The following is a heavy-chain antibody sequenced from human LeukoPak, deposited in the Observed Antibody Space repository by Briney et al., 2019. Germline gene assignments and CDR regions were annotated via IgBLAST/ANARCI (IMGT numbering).Heavy chain of an antibody. CDR1: RFAFSNYG. CDR2: ISYDGSNK. V-gene: IGHV3-30*18. D-gene: IGHD5-24*01. J-gene: IGHJ4*02. Sequence: GGSLRLSCAVSRFAFSNYGMSWVRQAPGKGLEWVAVISYDGSNKYYADSVKGRFTISRDNSKNTLYLQMNSLRAEDTAVYYCAKGGDDGYNYWAYFDYWGQGTLVTVSS. CDR3: AKGGDDGYNYWAYFDY.